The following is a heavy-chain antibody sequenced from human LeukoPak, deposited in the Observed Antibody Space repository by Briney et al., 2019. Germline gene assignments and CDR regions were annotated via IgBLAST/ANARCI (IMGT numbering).Heavy chain of an antibody. D-gene: IGHD5-18*01. CDR2: ISSSSSTI. CDR3: AREEKGGYSYGSGPYYYYYMDV. V-gene: IGHV3-48*01. CDR1: GFTFSSYS. Sequence: GGSLRLSCAASGFTFSSYSMNWVRQAPGKGLEWVSYISSSSSTIYYADSVKGRFTISRDNAKNSLYLQMNSLRAEDTAVYYCAREEKGGYSYGSGPYYYYYMDVWGKGTTVTVSS. J-gene: IGHJ6*03.